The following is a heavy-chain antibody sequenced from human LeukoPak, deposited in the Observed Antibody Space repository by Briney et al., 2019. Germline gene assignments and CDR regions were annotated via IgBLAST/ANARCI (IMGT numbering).Heavy chain of an antibody. CDR1: GFTFSSYA. D-gene: IGHD2-21*02. Sequence: GGSLRLSCAASGFTFSSYAMHWVRQAPGKGLEYVSAISSNGGSTYYANSVKGRFTISRDNSKNTLYLQMGSLRAEDMAVYYCARAVGCGGDCYLDYYYYMDVWGKGTTVTVSS. CDR2: ISSNGGST. V-gene: IGHV3-64*01. J-gene: IGHJ6*03. CDR3: ARAVGCGGDCYLDYYYYMDV.